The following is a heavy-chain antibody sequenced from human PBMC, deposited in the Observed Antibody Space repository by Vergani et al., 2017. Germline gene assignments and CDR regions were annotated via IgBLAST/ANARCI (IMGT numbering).Heavy chain of an antibody. V-gene: IGHV5-51*03. CDR2: IYAGDSDV. CDR1: GYRITNYW. J-gene: IGHJ5*02. D-gene: IGHD3-3*01. Sequence: EVQLVRSGAEVKKPGESLKISCQRSGYRITNYWIAWVRQRPGKGLEWMGIIYAGDSDVRYSPSFQGQVTMSVDKSLSTAYLQWSSLKASDTATYYCSKTQDFSGLYSSYSWFVPWGPGTQVTVSS. CDR3: SKTQDFSGLYSSYSWFVP.